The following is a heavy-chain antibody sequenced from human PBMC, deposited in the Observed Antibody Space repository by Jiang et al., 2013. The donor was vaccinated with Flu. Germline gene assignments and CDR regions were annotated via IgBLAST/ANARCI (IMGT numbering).Heavy chain of an antibody. V-gene: IGHV4-4*07. D-gene: IGHD3-16*01. CDR1: GASVNNYY. J-gene: IGHJ3*01. Sequence: TCTVSGASVNNYYWSWIRQTAGKGLEWLGRLYPSGSANYNPSLNSRVAMSLDRSNNLFSLKLRSVTAADTAVYYCARGPLGGAPNPFDLWGQGTMITVSS. CDR3: ARGPLGGAPNPFDL. CDR2: LYPSGSA.